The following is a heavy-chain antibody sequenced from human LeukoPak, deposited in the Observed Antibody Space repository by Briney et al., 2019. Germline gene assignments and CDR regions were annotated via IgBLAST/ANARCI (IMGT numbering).Heavy chain of an antibody. Sequence: PGGSLRLSCAVSGSIFSSSWMSWARQAPGKGLEWVANIKKDGSEKYYVDSVKGRFTISRDNAKNSLYLQMDSLRVEDTAVYYCVRLSTSVAGADYWGQGTLVTVSS. D-gene: IGHD6-19*01. CDR2: IKKDGSEK. V-gene: IGHV3-7*01. J-gene: IGHJ4*02. CDR3: VRLSTSVAGADY. CDR1: GSIFSSSW.